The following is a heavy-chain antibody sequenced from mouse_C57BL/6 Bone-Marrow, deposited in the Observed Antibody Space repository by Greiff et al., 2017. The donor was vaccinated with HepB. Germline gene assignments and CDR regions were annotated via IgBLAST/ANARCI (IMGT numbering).Heavy chain of an antibody. CDR2: IHPSDSDT. CDR1: GYTFTSYW. D-gene: IGHD2-3*01. V-gene: IGHV1-74*01. Sequence: QVQLQQPGAELVKPGASVKVSCKASGYTFTSYWMHWVKQRPGQGLEWIGRIHPSDSDTNYNQKFKGKATLTVDKSSSTAYMQLSSLTSEDSAVYYCARTQDGYYPCYAMDYWGQGTSVTVAS. CDR3: ARTQDGYYPCYAMDY. J-gene: IGHJ4*01.